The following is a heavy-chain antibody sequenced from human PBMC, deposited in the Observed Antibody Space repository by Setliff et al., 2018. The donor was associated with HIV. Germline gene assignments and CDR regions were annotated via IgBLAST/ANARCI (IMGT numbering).Heavy chain of an antibody. J-gene: IGHJ4*02. CDR3: ARLPQDVRSSIDF. CDR2: IKQDGSDM. Sequence: GGSLRLSCVASGLPFYNYWMTWLRRAPGRGLEWVANIKQDGSDMHYIESVKGRFTISRDNAKNTLFLQMNSLRAEDTAVYYCARLPQDVRSSIDFWGQGTLVTVSS. D-gene: IGHD6-6*01. V-gene: IGHV3-7*01. CDR1: GLPFYNYW.